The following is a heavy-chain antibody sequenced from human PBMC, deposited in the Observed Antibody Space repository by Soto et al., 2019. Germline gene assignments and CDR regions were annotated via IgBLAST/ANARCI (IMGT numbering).Heavy chain of an antibody. CDR2: ISHDGSNK. CDR3: ARENGDYGYLDY. J-gene: IGHJ4*02. CDR1: GFTFSSYA. Sequence: QVQLVESGGGVVQPGRSLRLSCAASGFTFSSYAMHWVRQAPGKGLEWVAVISHDGSNKYYADSVKGRFTISRDNSKNTLYLQMNSLRAEDTAVYYCARENGDYGYLDYWGQGTLVTVSS. D-gene: IGHD4-17*01. V-gene: IGHV3-30-3*01.